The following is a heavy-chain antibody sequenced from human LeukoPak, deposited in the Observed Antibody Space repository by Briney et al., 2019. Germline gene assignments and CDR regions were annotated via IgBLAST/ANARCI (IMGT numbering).Heavy chain of an antibody. Sequence: SETLSLTCTVSGGSISSSSYYWGWIRQPPGKGLEWIGSIYYSGSTNYNPSLKSRVTISVDTSKNQFSLKLSSVTAADMAVYYCARARYGYYFDYWGQGTLVTVSS. V-gene: IGHV4-39*07. D-gene: IGHD3-16*01. J-gene: IGHJ4*02. CDR3: ARARYGYYFDY. CDR1: GGSISSSSYY. CDR2: IYYSGST.